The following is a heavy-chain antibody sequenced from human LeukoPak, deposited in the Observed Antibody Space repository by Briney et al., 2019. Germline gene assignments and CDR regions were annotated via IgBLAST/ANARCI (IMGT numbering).Heavy chain of an antibody. V-gene: IGHV1-69*05. J-gene: IGHJ4*02. CDR3: ARDGGLVGGGRYYFDY. Sequence: GASVKVSCKASGGTFSSYAISWVRQAPGQGLEWMGGIIPIFGTANYAQKFQGRVTITTDESTSTAYMELSSLRSEDTAVYYCARDGGLVGGGRYYFDYWGQGTLVTVSS. CDR2: IIPIFGTA. CDR1: GGTFSSYA. D-gene: IGHD1-26*01.